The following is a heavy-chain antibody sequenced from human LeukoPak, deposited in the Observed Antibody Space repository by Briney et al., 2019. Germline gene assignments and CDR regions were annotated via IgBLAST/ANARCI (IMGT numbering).Heavy chain of an antibody. V-gene: IGHV3-7*01. Sequence: GGSLRLSCAASGFTFSDYWMSWVRQAPGKGLEWVANIKQDGSEKYYVESVKGRFTISRDNAKNSLYLQMNSLRAEDTAVYYCARVRGITILPFDPWGQGTLVTVSS. J-gene: IGHJ5*02. D-gene: IGHD3-9*01. CDR2: IKQDGSEK. CDR1: GFTFSDYW. CDR3: ARVRGITILPFDP.